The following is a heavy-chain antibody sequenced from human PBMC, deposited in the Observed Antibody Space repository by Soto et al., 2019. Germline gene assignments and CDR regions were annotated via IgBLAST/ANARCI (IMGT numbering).Heavy chain of an antibody. D-gene: IGHD2-15*01. J-gene: IGHJ6*02. CDR2: ISYDGSNK. CDR3: ARDSGGRVDYYGMDV. CDR1: GFTFSSYA. V-gene: IGHV3-30-3*01. Sequence: QVQLVESGGGVVQPGRSLRLSCAASGFTFSSYAMHWVRQAPGKGLEWEAVISYDGSNKYYADSVKGRFTISRDNSKNTLYLQMSSLRAEDTSVYYCARDSGGRVDYYGMDVWGQGTTVTVAS.